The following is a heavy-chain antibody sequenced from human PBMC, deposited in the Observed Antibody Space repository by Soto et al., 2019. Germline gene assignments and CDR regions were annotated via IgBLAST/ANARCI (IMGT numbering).Heavy chain of an antibody. CDR1: GGTFSSYA. J-gene: IGHJ6*02. CDR3: ARDAPRGYSNYGREGARVRFDV. Sequence: QVQLVQSGAEVKKPGSSVKVSCKASGGTFSSYAISGVRQAPGQGLEWMGGIIPIFGTANYAQKFQGRVTITADESTSTAYMELSSLRSEDTAVYYCARDAPRGYSNYGREGARVRFDVWGQGTTVTVSS. CDR2: IIPIFGTA. V-gene: IGHV1-69*12. D-gene: IGHD4-4*01.